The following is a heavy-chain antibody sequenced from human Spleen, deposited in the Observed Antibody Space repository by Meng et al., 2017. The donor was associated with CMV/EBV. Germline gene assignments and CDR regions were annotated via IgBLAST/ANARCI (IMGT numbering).Heavy chain of an antibody. CDR3: ARELSWGSTYYFNGMDV. J-gene: IGHJ6*02. CDR2: IYPSGGGT. D-gene: IGHD7-27*01. V-gene: IGHV1-2*02. CDR1: GYTFTQYG. Sequence: ASVKVSCKASGYTFTQYGISWVRQAPGQGLEWMGWIYPSGGGTKYAQKFRGRVTMSRDTATSTVYMELSRLRSDDTAVYYCARELSWGSTYYFNGMDVWGQGTTVTVSS.